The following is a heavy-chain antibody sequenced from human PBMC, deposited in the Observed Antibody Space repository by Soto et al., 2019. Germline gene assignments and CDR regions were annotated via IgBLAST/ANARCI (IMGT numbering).Heavy chain of an antibody. J-gene: IGHJ6*04. CDR3: TTWRGVSSGWCGLPYYYGMDV. CDR1: GFTFSGSA. D-gene: IGHD6-19*01. CDR2: IRSNANSYAT. V-gene: IGHV3-73*01. Sequence: GSLRLSCAASGFTFSGSAIHWVRQASGKGLEWVVRIRSNANSYATAYAASVKGRFTISRDDSKNTAYLQMNSLKPEDKDVYYCTTWRGVSSGWCGLPYYYGMDVWGNGTTVTVCS.